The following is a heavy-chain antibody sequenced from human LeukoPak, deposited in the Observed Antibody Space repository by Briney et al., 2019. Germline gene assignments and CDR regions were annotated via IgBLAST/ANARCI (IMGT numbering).Heavy chain of an antibody. V-gene: IGHV1-69*01. Sequence: ASVKVSCKASGGTFSSYAISWVRQAPGQGLEWMGGIIPIFGTANYAQKFQGRVTITADESTSTAYMELSSLRSEDTAVYYCASVRAPSYDSSGYYPDYWGQGTLVTVSS. D-gene: IGHD3-22*01. CDR3: ASVRAPSYDSSGYYPDY. CDR1: GGTFSSYA. CDR2: IIPIFGTA. J-gene: IGHJ4*02.